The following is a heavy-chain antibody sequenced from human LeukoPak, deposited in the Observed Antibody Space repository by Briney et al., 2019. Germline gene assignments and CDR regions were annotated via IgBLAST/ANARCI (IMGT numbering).Heavy chain of an antibody. D-gene: IGHD3-10*01. CDR3: ARDFTLYYYYYGMDV. J-gene: IGHJ6*02. Sequence: ASVKVSCKASGYTFTGYYMHWVRQAPGQGLEWMGWINPNSGGTNYAQKFQGRVTMTRDTSISTAYMELSRLRSDDTAVYYCARDFTLYYYYYGMDVWGQGTTVTVSS. CDR2: INPNSGGT. CDR1: GYTFTGYY. V-gene: IGHV1-2*02.